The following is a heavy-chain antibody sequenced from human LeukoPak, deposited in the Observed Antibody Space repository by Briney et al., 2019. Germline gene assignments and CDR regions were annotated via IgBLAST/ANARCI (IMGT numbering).Heavy chain of an antibody. V-gene: IGHV1-18*01. CDR2: ISAYNGNT. CDR3: ARDPPYYYDSSKPLGARFDY. CDR1: GYTFTSYG. J-gene: IGHJ4*02. D-gene: IGHD3-22*01. Sequence: ASVKVSCTASGYTFTSYGISWVRQAPGQGLEWMGWISAYNGNTNYAQKLQGRVTMTTDTSTSTAYMELRSLRSDDTAVYYCARDPPYYYDSSKPLGARFDYWGQGTLVTVSS.